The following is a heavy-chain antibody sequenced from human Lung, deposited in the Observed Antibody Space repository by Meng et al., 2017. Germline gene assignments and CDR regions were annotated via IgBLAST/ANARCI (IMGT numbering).Heavy chain of an antibody. J-gene: IGHJ4*02. Sequence: QVKRGQSGHEVKKPWASVKLSWKPSGSTFAATGIHWWRQAPGQGLEWMGRIDPNNDHTQYAQNFQGRVTMTSETSISTVYMELNGLRSDDTAVYYCARDEDISAAGKLFGDYWGQGTLVTVSS. CDR3: ARDEDISAAGKLFGDY. V-gene: IGHV1-2*06. CDR2: IDPNNDHT. D-gene: IGHD6-13*01. CDR1: GSTFAATG.